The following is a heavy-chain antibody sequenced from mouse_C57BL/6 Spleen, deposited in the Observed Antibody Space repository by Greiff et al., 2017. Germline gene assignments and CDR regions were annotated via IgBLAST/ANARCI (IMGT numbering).Heavy chain of an antibody. Sequence: VQLQQSGAELARPGASVKMSCKASGYTFTSYTMHWVKQRPGQGLEWIGYINPSSGYTKYNQKFKDKATLTVDKSSSTAYMQLSSLTSEDSAVYYCARWGTAQAIFDYWGQGTTLTVSS. D-gene: IGHD3-2*02. CDR3: ARWGTAQAIFDY. J-gene: IGHJ2*01. CDR1: GYTFTSYT. V-gene: IGHV1-4*01. CDR2: INPSSGYT.